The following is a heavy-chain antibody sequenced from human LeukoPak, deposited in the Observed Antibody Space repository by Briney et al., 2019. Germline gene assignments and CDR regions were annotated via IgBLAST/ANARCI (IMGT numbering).Heavy chain of an antibody. V-gene: IGHV3-20*04. D-gene: IGHD5-18*01. Sequence: GGSLRLSCAASGFTFDDYSMSWVRQPPGKGLEWVSGIIWNGVSSGYADSVKGRFTISRDNAKNSLYLRMNNLRVEDTAVYYCARDFYGYQLFDYWGQGTLVTVSS. CDR1: GFTFDDYS. CDR2: IIWNGVSS. J-gene: IGHJ4*02. CDR3: ARDFYGYQLFDY.